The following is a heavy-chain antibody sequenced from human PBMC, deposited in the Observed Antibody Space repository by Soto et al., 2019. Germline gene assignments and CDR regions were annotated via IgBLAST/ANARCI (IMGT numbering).Heavy chain of an antibody. J-gene: IGHJ5*02. CDR1: GDTISSSGYY. CDR3: DRVYYYQNQMLS. Sequence: QVQLQESGPGLVKPSQTLSLPCTVSGDTISSSGYYWNWIRQHPGKVLEWIGYSYYSGATFYIPSLEGRVTISVDESKNQFSLKMGFLTGAGTAVDDCDRVYYYQNQMLSLGQGTMVTVSS. D-gene: IGHD3-10*01. V-gene: IGHV4-31*03. CDR2: SYYSGAT.